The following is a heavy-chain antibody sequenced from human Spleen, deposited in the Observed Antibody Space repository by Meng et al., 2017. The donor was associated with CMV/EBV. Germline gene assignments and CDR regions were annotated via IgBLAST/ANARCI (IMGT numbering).Heavy chain of an antibody. CDR3: IRDVRPGGADV. Sequence: LKISCAAAGITTNDYAMHWIRQAPGKGLEWVSGIYGNSARIDYADSVNGRFTISKDNAKNSLYLQMIGLRTEDTAVYYCIRDVRPGGADVWGQGTTVTVSS. CDR2: IYGNSARI. D-gene: IGHD3-10*01. CDR1: GITTNDYA. V-gene: IGHV3-9*02. J-gene: IGHJ6*02.